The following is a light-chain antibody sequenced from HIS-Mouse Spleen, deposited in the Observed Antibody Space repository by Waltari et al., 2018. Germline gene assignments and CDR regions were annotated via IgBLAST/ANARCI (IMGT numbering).Light chain of an antibody. CDR2: GNS. J-gene: IGLJ3*02. CDR3: QSYDSSLSGSV. CDR1: SSNIGAGSD. Sequence: QSVLTQPPSVSGAPGQRVTISCTGSSSNIGAGSDGHCYHQLPGTAPKLLIYGNSNRPSGVPDRFSGSKSGTSASLAITGLQAEDEADYYCQSYDSSLSGSVFGGGTKLTVL. V-gene: IGLV1-40*01.